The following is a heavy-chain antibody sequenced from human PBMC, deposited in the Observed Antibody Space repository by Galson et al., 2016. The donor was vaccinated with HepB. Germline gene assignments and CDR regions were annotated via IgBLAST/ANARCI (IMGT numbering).Heavy chain of an antibody. CDR2: VNHSGST. J-gene: IGHJ4*02. V-gene: IGHV4-34*01. D-gene: IGHD1-1*01. CDR1: GGSFSGYY. Sequence: SETLSLTCEVFGGSFSGYYWSWIRQPPGKGLEWIGEVNHSGSTYYNPSLKSRVTISVDTSNNHFSLKLNSVTAADTAVYYCASGTGRDYWGQGTLVTVSS. CDR3: ASGTGRDY.